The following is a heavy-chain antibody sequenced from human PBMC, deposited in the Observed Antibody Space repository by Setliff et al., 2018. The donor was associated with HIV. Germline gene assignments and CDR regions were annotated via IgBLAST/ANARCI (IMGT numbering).Heavy chain of an antibody. J-gene: IGHJ4*02. V-gene: IGHV4-39*01. CDR1: GASISSGSHF. CDR3: VRQGAVTGHSFDS. CDR2: VYYSGST. Sequence: SETLSLTCTVSGASISSGSHFWGWIRQPPGKGLEWIGYVYYSGSTYYNPSLKSRLTISVDTSKNHFSLRLSSVTAADTAVYYCVRQGAVTGHSFDSWGPGALVTVSS. D-gene: IGHD6-19*01.